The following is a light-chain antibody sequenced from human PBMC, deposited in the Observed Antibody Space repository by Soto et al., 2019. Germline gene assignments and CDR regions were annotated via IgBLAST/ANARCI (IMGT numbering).Light chain of an antibody. V-gene: IGKV1-5*01. J-gene: IGKJ1*01. Sequence: INRPQSPSTVSASVRARVTITCGASQSVRDWLAWYQQKPGNPPKLLIYDTSRLESAVPSRFSASGSGTEFTLTISGLQPDESGIYHCHQHGGSPETFGQGTKVEI. CDR3: HQHGGSPET. CDR2: DTS. CDR1: QSVRDW.